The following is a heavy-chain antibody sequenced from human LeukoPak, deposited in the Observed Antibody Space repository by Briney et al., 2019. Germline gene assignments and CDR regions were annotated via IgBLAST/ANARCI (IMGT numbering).Heavy chain of an antibody. CDR1: GGSISSSSYC. CDR3: ARSPVSGYSYGWDYYYMDV. D-gene: IGHD5-18*01. V-gene: IGHV4-39*01. J-gene: IGHJ6*03. Sequence: KPSETLSLTCTVSGGSISSSSYCWGWIRQPPGKGLESIGSIYYSGSTYYNPSLKSRVTISVGTSKNQFSLKLSSVTAADTAVYYCARSPVSGYSYGWDYYYMDVWGKGTTVTVSS. CDR2: IYYSGST.